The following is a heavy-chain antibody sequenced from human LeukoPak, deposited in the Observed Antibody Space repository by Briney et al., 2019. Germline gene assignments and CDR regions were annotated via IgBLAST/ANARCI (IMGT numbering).Heavy chain of an antibody. D-gene: IGHD2-2*01. CDR2: IYYSGST. V-gene: IGHV4-61*01. CDR3: AREVSGYQLTMYYFDY. J-gene: IGHJ4*02. CDR1: GGSVSSGSYY. Sequence: SETLSLTCTVSGGSVSSGSYYWSWIRQPPGKGLEWIGYIYYSGSTNYNPSLKSRVTISVDTSKNQFSLKLSSVTAADTAVYYCAREVSGYQLTMYYFDYWGQGTLVTVSS.